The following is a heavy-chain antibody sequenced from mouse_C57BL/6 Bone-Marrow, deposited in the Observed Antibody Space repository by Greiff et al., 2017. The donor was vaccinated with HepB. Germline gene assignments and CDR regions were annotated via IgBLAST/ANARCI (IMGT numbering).Heavy chain of an antibody. J-gene: IGHJ3*01. D-gene: IGHD2-2*01. CDR1: GFNIKDYY. Sequence: DVKLQESGAELVKPGASVKLSCTASGFNIKDYYMHWVKQRTEQGLEWIGRIDPEDGETKYAPKFQGKATITADTSSNTAYLQLSSLTSEDTAVYYCATGYDVGAWFAYWGQGTLVTVSA. CDR3: ATGYDVGAWFAY. CDR2: IDPEDGET. V-gene: IGHV14-2*01.